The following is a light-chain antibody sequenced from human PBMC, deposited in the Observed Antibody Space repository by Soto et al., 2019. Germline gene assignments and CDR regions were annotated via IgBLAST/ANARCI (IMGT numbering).Light chain of an antibody. Sequence: DIQMTQSPSTLAASIGDTVTITCRASEDIGSLLAWYQQKPGKAPKVLIYKTSILESGVPSRFSGSGSGTDFTLNIYSLQSEEFATYFCHEYVSSSAVNFGGGTKVEMK. CDR1: EDIGSL. J-gene: IGKJ4*01. CDR3: HEYVSSSAVN. CDR2: KTS. V-gene: IGKV1-5*03.